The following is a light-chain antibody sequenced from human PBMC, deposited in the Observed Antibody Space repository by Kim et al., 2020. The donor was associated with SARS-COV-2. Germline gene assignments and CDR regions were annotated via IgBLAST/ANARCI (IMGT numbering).Light chain of an antibody. Sequence: SPGERATLSCSASQSVSINYLAWYQQKPGQAPRLLIYAASSRATGIPDRFSGSGSQTDFTLTINGLEPEDFALYYCQQYGTSTGYTFGQGTKLEI. V-gene: IGKV3-20*01. CDR3: QQYGTSTGYT. J-gene: IGKJ2*01. CDR1: QSVSINY. CDR2: AAS.